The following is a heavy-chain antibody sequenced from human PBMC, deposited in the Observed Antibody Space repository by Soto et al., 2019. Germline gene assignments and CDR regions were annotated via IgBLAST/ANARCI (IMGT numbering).Heavy chain of an antibody. Sequence: QVQLVQSGAEVKKPWASVKVSCKASGYSFSDYDINWVRQATGQGPEWMGWMNPNSGNTGYAQKFQGRVTMTRNTSINTAYMELSSLGSEDTAVYYCARDNRYNWNDEGWFDPWGQGTLVTVSS. V-gene: IGHV1-8*01. CDR2: MNPNSGNT. J-gene: IGHJ5*02. CDR3: ARDNRYNWNDEGWFDP. D-gene: IGHD1-20*01. CDR1: GYSFSDYD.